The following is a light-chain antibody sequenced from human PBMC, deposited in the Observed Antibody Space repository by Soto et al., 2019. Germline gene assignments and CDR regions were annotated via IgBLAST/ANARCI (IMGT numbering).Light chain of an antibody. J-gene: IGKJ1*01. CDR2: KAS. Sequence: DIQMTQSPSTLSGSVGDRVTITCRASQTISSWLAWYQQKPGKAPKLLIYKASSLESGVPSRFSGSGSGTEFTLTISSLQPDDFATYYCQQYNSYSQTFGQGTKVDTK. CDR1: QTISSW. CDR3: QQYNSYSQT. V-gene: IGKV1-5*03.